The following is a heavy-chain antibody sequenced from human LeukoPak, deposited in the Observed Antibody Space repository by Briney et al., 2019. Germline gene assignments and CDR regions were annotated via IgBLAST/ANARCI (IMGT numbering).Heavy chain of an antibody. CDR2: ISSSGRFT. CDR1: GFTFCNHA. D-gene: IGHD5-24*01. V-gene: IGHV3-23*01. J-gene: IGHJ4*02. Sequence: GGSLRLSCAASGFTFCNHAMTWVRQAPGKGLEWVSSISSSGRFTYSADSVKGRFTISRDNSKNTLYLQMNSLKVEDTALYYCARRRRDNAPTIDYWGQGTLVTVSS. CDR3: ARRRRDNAPTIDY.